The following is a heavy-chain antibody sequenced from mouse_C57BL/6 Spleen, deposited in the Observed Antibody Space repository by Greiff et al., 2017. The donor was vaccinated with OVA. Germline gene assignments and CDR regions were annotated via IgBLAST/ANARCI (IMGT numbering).Heavy chain of an antibody. D-gene: IGHD2-10*01. CDR3: ARSTPYYGNSGAWFAY. V-gene: IGHV1-69*01. J-gene: IGHJ3*01. CDR2: IDPSDSYT. CDR1: GYTFTSYW. Sequence: QVQLQQPGAELVMPGASVKLSCKASGYTFTSYWMHWVKQRPGQGLEWIGEIDPSDSYTNYNQKFKGKSTLTVDKSSSTAYMQLSSLTSEDSAVYYCARSTPYYGNSGAWFAYWGQGTLVTVAA.